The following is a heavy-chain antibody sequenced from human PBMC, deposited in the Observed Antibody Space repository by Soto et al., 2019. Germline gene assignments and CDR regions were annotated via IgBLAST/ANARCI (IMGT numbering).Heavy chain of an antibody. D-gene: IGHD4-17*01. Sequence: RASVKVSCKASGGTFSSYAISWVRQAPGQGLEWMGGIIPIFGTANYAQKFQGRVTITADKSTSTAYMELSSLRSEDTAVYYCAREMTTVTTFDYWGQGTLVTVSS. CDR2: IIPIFGTA. CDR1: GGTFSSYA. CDR3: AREMTTVTTFDY. V-gene: IGHV1-69*06. J-gene: IGHJ4*02.